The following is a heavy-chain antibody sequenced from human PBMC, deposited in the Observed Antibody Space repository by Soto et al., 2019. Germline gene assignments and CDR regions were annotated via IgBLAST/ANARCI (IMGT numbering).Heavy chain of an antibody. CDR2: IYYSGST. CDR1: GGSISSYY. J-gene: IGHJ5*02. Sequence: SETLSLTCPVSGGSISSYYWSWIRQPPGKGLEWIGYIYYSGSTNYNPSLKSRVTISVDTSKNQFSLKLSSVTAADTAVYYCARENDVWSGYYTLYNWFDPWGQGTLVTVSS. CDR3: ARENDVWSGYYTLYNWFDP. D-gene: IGHD3-3*01. V-gene: IGHV4-59*01.